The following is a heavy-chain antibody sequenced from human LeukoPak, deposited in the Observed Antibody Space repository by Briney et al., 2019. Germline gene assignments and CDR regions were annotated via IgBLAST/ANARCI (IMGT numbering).Heavy chain of an antibody. CDR3: AKKGAPYYYDSSGYHDY. CDR2: ISGSGGST. V-gene: IGHV3-23*01. CDR1: GFTFSSYA. D-gene: IGHD3-22*01. Sequence: GGSLRLSCAASGFTFSSYAMSWVRQAPGKGLEWVSAISGSGGSTYYADSVKGRFTISRDNSKNTLYLQMNSLRAEDTAVYYCAKKGAPYYYDSSGYHDYWGQGTLVTVSS. J-gene: IGHJ4*02.